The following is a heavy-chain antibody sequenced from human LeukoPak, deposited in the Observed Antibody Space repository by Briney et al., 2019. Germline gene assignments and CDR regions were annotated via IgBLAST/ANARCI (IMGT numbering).Heavy chain of an antibody. CDR2: IYSGGDT. J-gene: IGHJ4*02. CDR3: TRDSPGWLGNYFDY. Sequence: PGGSLRLSCAASGFTVSSNYMSWVRQAPGKGLEWVSIIYSGGDTYYADSVKGRFTISRDNSKNTLYLQMNSLRAEDTAVYYCTRDSPGWLGNYFDYWGQGTLVTVSS. D-gene: IGHD5-24*01. CDR1: GFTVSSNY. V-gene: IGHV3-53*01.